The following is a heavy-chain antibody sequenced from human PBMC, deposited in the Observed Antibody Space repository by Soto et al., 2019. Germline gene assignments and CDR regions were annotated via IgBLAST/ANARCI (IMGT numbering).Heavy chain of an antibody. J-gene: IGHJ1*01. CDR3: ARSGG. V-gene: IGHV3-33*03. Sequence: QVQLVESGGGVVQPGRSLRLSCAASGFPFSSYGMRWVRQAPGKGLEWVAVIWYDGSNKYYADSVKGRFASSRDNSKNTLYLQVNSLRAEDTAVYYCARSGGWCQCTLVTVSS. D-gene: IGHD6-19*01. CDR2: IWYDGSNK. CDR1: GFPFSSYG.